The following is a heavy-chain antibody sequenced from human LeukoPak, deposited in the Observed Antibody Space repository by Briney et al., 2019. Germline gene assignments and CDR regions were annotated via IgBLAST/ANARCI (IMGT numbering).Heavy chain of an antibody. CDR3: ARFLFGDYSHYFDY. CDR1: GYSFTSYW. Sequence: GESLKISCKGSGYSFTSYWISWVRQVPGKGLEWMGRIDPRDSETRYRPSFQGQVTISADKSITTAYLQWSSLKASDTAMYYCARFLFGDYSHYFDYWGQGTQVTVSS. D-gene: IGHD4-17*01. CDR2: IDPRDSET. V-gene: IGHV5-51*01. J-gene: IGHJ4*02.